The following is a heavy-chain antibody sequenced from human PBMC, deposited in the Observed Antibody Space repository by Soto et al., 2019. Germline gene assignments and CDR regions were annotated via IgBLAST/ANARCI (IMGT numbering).Heavy chain of an antibody. CDR2: ISASNGKT. V-gene: IGHV1-18*01. CDR3: ARVIMVFGVASPGSYLDH. CDR1: GYTFNNYG. Sequence: GSVKVYFKASGYTFNNYGIGWVRQAPGQGPEWMGWISASNGKTIYARNFQDRVAMTTDSSTTTAYMELRSLRSDDTAVYYCARVIMVFGVASPGSYLDHWGK. J-gene: IGHJ4*02. D-gene: IGHD3-3*01.